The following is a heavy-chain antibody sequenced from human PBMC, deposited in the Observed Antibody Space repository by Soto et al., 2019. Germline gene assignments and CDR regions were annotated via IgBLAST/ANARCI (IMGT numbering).Heavy chain of an antibody. D-gene: IGHD3-22*01. CDR3: ARAYDSSGYYLYYYYYYGMDV. CDR2: INPNSGGT. CDR1: GYTFTGYY. V-gene: IGHV1-2*02. J-gene: IGHJ6*02. Sequence: ASVKVSCKASGYTFTGYYMHWVRQAPGQGLEWMGWINPNSGGTNYAQKFQGRVTMTRDTSISTAYMELSRLRSDDTAVYYCARAYDSSGYYLYYYYYYGMDVWGQGTTVTVSS.